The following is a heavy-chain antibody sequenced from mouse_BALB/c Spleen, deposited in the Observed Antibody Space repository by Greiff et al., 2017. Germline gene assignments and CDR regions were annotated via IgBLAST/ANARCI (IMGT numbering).Heavy chain of an antibody. D-gene: IGHD2-9*01. J-gene: IGHJ4*01. Sequence: VQLKESGGGLVKPGGSLKLSCAASGFTFSDYYMYWVRQTPEKRLEWVATISDGGSYTYYPDSVKGRFTISRDNAKNNLYLQMSSLKSEDTAMYYCARDQGGLLSLRRGAMDYWGQGTSVTVSS. CDR2: ISDGGSYT. CDR1: GFTFSDYY. V-gene: IGHV5-4*02. CDR3: ARDQGGLLSLRRGAMDY.